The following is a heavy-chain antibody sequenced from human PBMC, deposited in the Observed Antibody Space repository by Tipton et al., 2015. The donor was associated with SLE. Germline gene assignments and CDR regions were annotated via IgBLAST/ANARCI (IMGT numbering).Heavy chain of an antibody. V-gene: IGHV4-59*01. CDR1: GGSISSYY. CDR3: ARKVCGRSSSSNCYGAFDI. D-gene: IGHD2-2*01. CDR2: IYYSGST. J-gene: IGHJ3*02. Sequence: LRLSCTVSGGSISSYYWSWIRQPPGKGLEWIGYIYYSGSTNYNPSLKSRVTISVDPSKNQFSLKLSSVTAADTAVYYCARKVCGRSSSSNCYGAFDIWGQGTMVTVPS.